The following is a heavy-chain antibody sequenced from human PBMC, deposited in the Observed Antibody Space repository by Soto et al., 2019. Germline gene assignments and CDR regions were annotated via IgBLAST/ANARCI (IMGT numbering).Heavy chain of an antibody. J-gene: IGHJ6*02. V-gene: IGHV1-69*02. CDR3: ARYCSSTRCENYYYGMDV. D-gene: IGHD2-2*01. CDR1: GGTFSSYT. Sequence: QVQLVQSGAEVKKPGSSVKVSCKASGGTFSSYTISWVRQAPGQGLEWMGRIIPILGIANYAQKFQGRVKITADKSTSTAYMELSSLRSEDTAVYYCARYCSSTRCENYYYGMDVWGQGTTVTVSS. CDR2: IIPILGIA.